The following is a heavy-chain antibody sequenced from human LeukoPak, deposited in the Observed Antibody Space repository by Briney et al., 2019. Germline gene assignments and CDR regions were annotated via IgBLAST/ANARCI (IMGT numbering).Heavy chain of an antibody. D-gene: IGHD4-17*01. J-gene: IGHJ4*02. Sequence: GESLKISCKGSGCSFNSYWIGWVRQMPGKGLEWMGIIYPGDSDTRYSPSFQGQVTISADKSISTTYLQWSSLKASDSAMYYCARHGGAYGDYNFDYWGQGILVTLSS. CDR2: IYPGDSDT. CDR3: ARHGGAYGDYNFDY. V-gene: IGHV5-51*01. CDR1: GCSFNSYW.